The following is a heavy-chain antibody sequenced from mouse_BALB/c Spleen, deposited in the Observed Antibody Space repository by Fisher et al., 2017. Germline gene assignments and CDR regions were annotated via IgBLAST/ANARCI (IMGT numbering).Heavy chain of an antibody. D-gene: IGHD2-3*01. J-gene: IGHJ4*01. CDR3: ARRGWGYAMDY. V-gene: IGHV1S132*01. Sequence: KFKGKATLTIDTSSSTAYMQLSSLTSEDSAVYFCARRGWGYAMDYWGQGTSVTVSS.